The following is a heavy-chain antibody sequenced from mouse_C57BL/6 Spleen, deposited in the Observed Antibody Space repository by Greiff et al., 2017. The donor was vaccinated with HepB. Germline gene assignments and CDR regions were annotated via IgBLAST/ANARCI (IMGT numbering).Heavy chain of an antibody. V-gene: IGHV1-82*01. CDR2: IYPGDGDT. CDR3: ARVRDSSGYAMDY. Sequence: QVQLQQSGPELVKPGASVKISCKASGYAFSSSWMNWVKQRPGKGLEWIGRIYPGDGDTNYNGKFKGKATLTADKSSSTAYMQLSSLKSEDSAVYFCARVRDSSGYAMDYWGQGTSVTVSS. CDR1: GYAFSSSW. D-gene: IGHD3-2*02. J-gene: IGHJ4*01.